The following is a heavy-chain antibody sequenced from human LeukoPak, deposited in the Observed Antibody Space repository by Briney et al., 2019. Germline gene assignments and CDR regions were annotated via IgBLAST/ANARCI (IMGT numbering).Heavy chain of an antibody. V-gene: IGHV3-23*01. J-gene: IGHJ4*02. D-gene: IGHD4-23*01. CDR2: ISGSGDNT. CDR1: GFSFSNYA. Sequence: PGGSLRLSCAASGFSFSNYAMSWVRQAPGKGLEWVSGISGSGDNTYYADSVKGRFTISRDNSKNTLYLQMNSLRAEDTAVYYCAKAVVTLHYWGQGTLVTVSS. CDR3: AKAVVTLHY.